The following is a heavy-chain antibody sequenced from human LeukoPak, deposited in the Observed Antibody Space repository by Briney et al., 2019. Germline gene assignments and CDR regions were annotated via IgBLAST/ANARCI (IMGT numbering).Heavy chain of an antibody. CDR3: ARGYDFWSGYLNYYYYGMDV. CDR2: IYYSGST. CDR1: GGSVSSGSYY. D-gene: IGHD3-3*01. J-gene: IGHJ6*02. Sequence: SETLSLTCTVSGGSVSSGSYYWSWIRQPPGKGLEWIGYIYYSGSTNYNPSLKRRVTISVDTSKNQFSLKLSSVTAADTAVYYCARGYDFWSGYLNYYYYGMDVWGQGTTVTVSS. V-gene: IGHV4-61*01.